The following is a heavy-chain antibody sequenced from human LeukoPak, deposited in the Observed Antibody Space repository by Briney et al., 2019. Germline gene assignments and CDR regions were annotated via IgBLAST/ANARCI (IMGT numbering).Heavy chain of an antibody. J-gene: IGHJ4*02. D-gene: IGHD3-22*01. CDR2: ILSDGSDK. V-gene: IGHV3-30*02. CDR1: GFTFSNYG. CDR3: AKAPSRGYDTSGYYS. Sequence: PAGCLRLSCAASGFTFSNYGMHWVRQAPGKGLEWVSCILSDGSDKYYADSVKGRFTISRDNSKNTLYLQMNSLRAEDTAVYHCAKAPSRGYDTSGYYSWGQGTLVTVSS.